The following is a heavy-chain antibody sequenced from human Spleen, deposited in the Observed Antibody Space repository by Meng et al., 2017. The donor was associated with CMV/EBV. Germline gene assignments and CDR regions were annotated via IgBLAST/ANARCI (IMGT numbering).Heavy chain of an antibody. J-gene: IGHJ4*02. D-gene: IGHD3-22*01. CDR2: IKQDGSEK. V-gene: IGHV3-7*01. Sequence: GESLKISCAASGFTFSSYWMSWVRQAPGKGLEWVANIKQDGSEKYYVDSVKGRFTISRDNAKNSLYLQMNSLRAEDTAVYYCARAKGGTYYDSSGPFDYWGQGTLVTVS. CDR3: ARAKGGTYYDSSGPFDY. CDR1: GFTFSSYW.